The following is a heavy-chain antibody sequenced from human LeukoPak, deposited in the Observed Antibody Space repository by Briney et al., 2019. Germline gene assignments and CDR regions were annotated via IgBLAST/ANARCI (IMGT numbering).Heavy chain of an antibody. CDR2: IDSDGSGT. V-gene: IGHV3-74*01. Sequence: PGGSLRLSCAASGFIFSRYWIQWVRQAPGKGLVWVSRIDSDGSGTTYADSVKGRFTISRDNAKNTLYLQMNGLRVEDTAVYYCVRSVGGQIDYWGQGTLVTVSS. D-gene: IGHD2-15*01. J-gene: IGHJ4*02. CDR1: GFIFSRYW. CDR3: VRSVGGQIDY.